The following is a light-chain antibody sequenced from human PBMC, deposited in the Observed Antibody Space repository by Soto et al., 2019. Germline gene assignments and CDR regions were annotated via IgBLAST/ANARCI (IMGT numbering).Light chain of an antibody. CDR2: QIS. Sequence: DIVLTQTPLSSPVTVGQPASISCRSSQRLVHSDGNTYLSWLQQRPGQPPRLLIYQISNRFSGVPDRFTGSGAGADFTLKISRVEAEDVATYYCMQATQFPLTFGGGTKVKIK. J-gene: IGKJ4*01. CDR3: MQATQFPLT. CDR1: QRLVHSDGNTY. V-gene: IGKV2-24*01.